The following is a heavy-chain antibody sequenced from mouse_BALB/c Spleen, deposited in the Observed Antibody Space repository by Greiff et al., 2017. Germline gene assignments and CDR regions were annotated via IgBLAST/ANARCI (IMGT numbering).Heavy chain of an antibody. V-gene: IGHV5-12-1*01. Sequence: EVHLVESGGGLVKPGGSLKLSCAASGFAFSSYDMSWVRQTPEKRLEWVAYISSGGGSTYYPDTVKGRFTISRDNAKNTLYLQMSSLKSEDTAMYYCARWNYYGNYGFDYWGQGTTLTVSS. D-gene: IGHD2-1*01. CDR3: ARWNYYGNYGFDY. CDR2: ISSGGGST. J-gene: IGHJ2*01. CDR1: GFAFSSYD.